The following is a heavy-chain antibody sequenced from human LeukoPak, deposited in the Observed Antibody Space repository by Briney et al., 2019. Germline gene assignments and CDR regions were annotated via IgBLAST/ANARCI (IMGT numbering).Heavy chain of an antibody. CDR3: ASSGSYGGPVYYFDY. D-gene: IGHD1-26*01. V-gene: IGHV3-11*01. CDR2: ISSSGGTI. Sequence: GGSLRLSCAASGFTFSDYYVSWIRQAPGKGLEWVSYISSSGGTIYYADSVKGRFTISRDNAKYSLYLQMNSLRAEDTAVYYCASSGSYGGPVYYFDYWGQGTLVTVSS. J-gene: IGHJ4*02. CDR1: GFTFSDYY.